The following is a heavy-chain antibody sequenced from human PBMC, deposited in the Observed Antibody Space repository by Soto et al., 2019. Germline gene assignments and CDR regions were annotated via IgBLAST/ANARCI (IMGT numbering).Heavy chain of an antibody. CDR3: ARVPAAVYYYYYYMDV. J-gene: IGHJ6*03. D-gene: IGHD2-2*01. Sequence: ASVKVSCKASGYTFTSYAMHWVRQAPGQRLEWMGWINAGNGNKKYSQKFQGRVTITRDTSASTAYMELSSLRSEDTAVYYCARVPAAVYYYYYYMDVWGKGTTVTVSS. V-gene: IGHV1-3*01. CDR2: INAGNGNK. CDR1: GYTFTSYA.